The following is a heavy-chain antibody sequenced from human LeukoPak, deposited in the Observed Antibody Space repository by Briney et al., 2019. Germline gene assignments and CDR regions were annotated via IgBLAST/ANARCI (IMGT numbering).Heavy chain of an antibody. J-gene: IGHJ3*02. Sequence: NPSETLSLTCTVSGGSISSYYWSWIRQPAGKGLEWIGRIYTSGSTNYNPSLKSRVTMSVDTSKNQFSLKLSSVTAADTAVYYCARARAVAGPFRRAFDIWGQGTMVTVSS. CDR2: IYTSGST. V-gene: IGHV4-4*07. D-gene: IGHD6-19*01. CDR1: GGSISSYY. CDR3: ARARAVAGPFRRAFDI.